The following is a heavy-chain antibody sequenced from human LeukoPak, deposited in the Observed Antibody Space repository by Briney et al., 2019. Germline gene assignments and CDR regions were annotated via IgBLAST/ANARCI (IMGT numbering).Heavy chain of an antibody. CDR3: GRRWNYGRNYYIDV. CDR2: INDSGRI. D-gene: IGHD1-7*01. CDR1: GGSFRNYY. J-gene: IGHJ6*03. V-gene: IGHV4-34*01. Sequence: PSETLSLTCAVYGGSFRNYYWSWIRQPPGKGLEWIGEINDSGRINYNPSLMSRVTVSVDTSKNQFSLRLTSVTATDTAVYYCGRRWNYGRNYYIDVWGNGATVSVSS.